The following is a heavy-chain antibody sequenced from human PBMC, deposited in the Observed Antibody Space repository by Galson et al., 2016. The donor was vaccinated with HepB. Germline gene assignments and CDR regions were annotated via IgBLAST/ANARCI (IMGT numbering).Heavy chain of an antibody. Sequence: SLRLSCAASGFAFGDYAMTWVRQAPGKGLECVSSIISGDVGTRYSAESVKGRFTITSDNLRNTLSLQMSSLRADDTAVYYCAKDERWLYGSFDSWGQGIQVTVSS. CDR3: AKDERWLYGSFDS. CDR1: GFAFGDYA. J-gene: IGHJ4*02. CDR2: ISGDVGTR. D-gene: IGHD4-17*01. V-gene: IGHV3-23*01.